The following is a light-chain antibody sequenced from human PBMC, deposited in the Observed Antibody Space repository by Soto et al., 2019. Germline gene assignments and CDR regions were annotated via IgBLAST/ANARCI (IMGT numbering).Light chain of an antibody. V-gene: IGKV3-20*01. CDR1: DILSSGF. Sequence: EIVLTQSPGILSLSPGDRETISCRANDILSSGFLAWYQQRRGQAPRLLIYGASTRATGIPDRFSGGGSETDFMLTSSRVEPEDFAMYYCQHYENSPITFGPGTRLEIK. CDR3: QHYENSPIT. CDR2: GAS. J-gene: IGKJ5*01.